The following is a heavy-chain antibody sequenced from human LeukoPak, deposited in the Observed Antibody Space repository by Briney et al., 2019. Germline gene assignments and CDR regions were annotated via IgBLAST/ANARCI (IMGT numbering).Heavy chain of an antibody. Sequence: PGGSLRLSCAASGFTFSSYWMSWVRQAPGKGLEWVANIKQDGSERYYVDSVKGRFTISRDNAKNSLYLQMNSLRAEDAAVYYCAREGGPTYYYGSGSYRNPNDAFDIWGQGTMVTVSS. CDR1: GFTFSSYW. CDR2: IKQDGSER. J-gene: IGHJ3*02. D-gene: IGHD3-10*01. V-gene: IGHV3-7*01. CDR3: AREGGPTYYYGSGSYRNPNDAFDI.